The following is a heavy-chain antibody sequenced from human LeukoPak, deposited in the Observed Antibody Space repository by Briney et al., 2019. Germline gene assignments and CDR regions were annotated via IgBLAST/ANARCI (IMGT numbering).Heavy chain of an antibody. CDR1: GFTFSTYW. D-gene: IGHD2-15*01. J-gene: IGHJ4*02. CDR3: ARQRGNSFDY. CDR2: IVGSGGST. V-gene: IGHV3-23*01. Sequence: GWSLRLSCAASGFTFSTYWMHWVRQAPGKGLVWVSTIVGSGGSTYYAGSVKGRFTISRDNSNNTLYLQMYSLRAEDTAVYYCARQRGNSFDYWGQGTLVTVSS.